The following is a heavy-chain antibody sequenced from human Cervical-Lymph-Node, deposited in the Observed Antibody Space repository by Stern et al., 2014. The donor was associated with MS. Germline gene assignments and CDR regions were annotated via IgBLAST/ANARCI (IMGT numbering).Heavy chain of an antibody. CDR3: ARDPTRSGFDP. Sequence: QVQLQESGPGLVKPSQTLSLTCTVSGGSISSGSYYWSWIRQPAGKGLEWIGRIYTSGSTNYNPPLKSRVTISVDTSKNQFSRKLSSGTAADTAVYYCARDPTRSGFDPWGQGTLVTVSS. CDR2: IYTSGST. V-gene: IGHV4-61*02. CDR1: GGSISSGSYY. J-gene: IGHJ5*02.